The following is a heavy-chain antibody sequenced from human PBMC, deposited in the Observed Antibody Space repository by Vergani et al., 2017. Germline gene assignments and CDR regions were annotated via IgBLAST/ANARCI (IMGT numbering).Heavy chain of an antibody. J-gene: IGHJ4*02. V-gene: IGHV3-48*01. CDR1: GVTFSSYS. CDR2: ISSSSSTI. Sequence: EVQLVESGGGLVQPGGSLRLSCAASGVTFSSYSMNWVRQAPGKGLEWVSYISSSSSTIYYADSVKGRFTISRDNSKNTLYLQMNSLRAEDTAVYYCARESADHIGPIGYFDYWGQGTLVTVSS. CDR3: ARESADHIGPIGYFDY. D-gene: IGHD3/OR15-3a*01.